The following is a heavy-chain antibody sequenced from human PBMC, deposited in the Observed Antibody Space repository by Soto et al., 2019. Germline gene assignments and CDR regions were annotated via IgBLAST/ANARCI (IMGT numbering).Heavy chain of an antibody. D-gene: IGHD6-6*01. Sequence: GGSLRLSCAASGFTLSGYAMDWVRRAPGKGLKYVSGMSSNGVGTYYANSVQGRFTISRDYSKNTVYLQMGSLRPEDMAVYYCARRARPDFYYMDVWGKGTTVTVSS. CDR3: ARRARPDFYYMDV. V-gene: IGHV3-64*01. CDR2: MSSNGVGT. J-gene: IGHJ6*03. CDR1: GFTLSGYA.